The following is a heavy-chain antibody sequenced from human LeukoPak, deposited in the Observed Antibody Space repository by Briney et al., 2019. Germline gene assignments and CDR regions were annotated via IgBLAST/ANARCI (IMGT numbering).Heavy chain of an antibody. CDR2: INHSGST. J-gene: IGHJ4*02. Sequence: SETLSLTCAVYVGSFSGYYWSWIRQPPGKGLEWIGEINHSGSTDYNPSLKSRVTISVDTSKNQFSLKLSSVTAADTAVYYCARGRIVGATSPSDYWGQRTLVTVSS. V-gene: IGHV4-34*01. D-gene: IGHD1-26*01. CDR3: ARGRIVGATSPSDY. CDR1: VGSFSGYY.